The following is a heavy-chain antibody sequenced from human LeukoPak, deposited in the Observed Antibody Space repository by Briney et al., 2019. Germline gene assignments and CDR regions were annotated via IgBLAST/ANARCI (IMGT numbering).Heavy chain of an antibody. Sequence: GASVKVSCKASGYTFTGYYMHWVRQVPGQGLEWMGWINPNSGGTNYAQKFQGRVTMTRDTSINTAYMELSRLKSDDAAVYYCARDYRFFQEQVGPYYSYGLDVWGQGITVTVSS. CDR3: ARDYRFFQEQVGPYYSYGLDV. D-gene: IGHD6-13*01. V-gene: IGHV1-2*02. J-gene: IGHJ6*02. CDR2: INPNSGGT. CDR1: GYTFTGYY.